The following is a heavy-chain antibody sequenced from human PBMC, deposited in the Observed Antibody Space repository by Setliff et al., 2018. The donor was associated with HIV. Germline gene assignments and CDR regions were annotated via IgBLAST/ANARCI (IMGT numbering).Heavy chain of an antibody. J-gene: IGHJ4*02. Sequence: SETLSLTCGVSGYSLTSGYYWGWIRQPPGKGLDWIGYIYYSGSTYYNPSLKSRVTISVDTSKNQFSLKLSSVTAADTAVYYCARDQSDWFYWGQGTLVTVSS. D-gene: IGHD3-3*01. V-gene: IGHV4-38-2*02. CDR2: IYYSGST. CDR3: ARDQSDWFY. CDR1: GYSLTSGYY.